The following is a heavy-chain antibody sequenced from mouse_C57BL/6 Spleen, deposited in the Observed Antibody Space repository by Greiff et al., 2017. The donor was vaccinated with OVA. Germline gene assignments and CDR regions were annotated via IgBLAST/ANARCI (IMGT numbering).Heavy chain of an antibody. CDR2: IHPNSGST. CDR3: AREFTTVVANYFDY. Sequence: QVQLKQPGAELVKPGASVKLSCKASGYTFTSYWMHWVKQRPGQGLEWIGMIHPNSGSTNYNEKFKSKATLTVDKSSSTAYMQLSSLTSEDSAVYYCAREFTTVVANYFDYWGQGTTLTVSS. J-gene: IGHJ2*01. V-gene: IGHV1-64*01. D-gene: IGHD1-1*01. CDR1: GYTFTSYW.